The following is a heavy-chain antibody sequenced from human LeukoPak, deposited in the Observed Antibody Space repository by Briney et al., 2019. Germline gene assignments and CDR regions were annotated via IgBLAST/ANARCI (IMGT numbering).Heavy chain of an antibody. V-gene: IGHV4-34*01. CDR3: ARGQVPAARGYNWFDP. D-gene: IGHD2-2*01. CDR2: INARGDT. Sequence: SETLSLTCAVYGWSFNDYYWNWIRQPPGKGLEWIGEINARGDTNYNLSLKSRVTISVDTSKKQFSLRLTSMIAADTALYYCARGQVPAARGYNWFDPWGQGTLVTVSS. J-gene: IGHJ5*02. CDR1: GWSFNDYY.